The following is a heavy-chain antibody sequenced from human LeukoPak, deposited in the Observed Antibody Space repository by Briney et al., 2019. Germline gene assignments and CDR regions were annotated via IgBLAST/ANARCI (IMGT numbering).Heavy chain of an antibody. Sequence: PSETLSLTCTVSGGSISSGSYYWSWIRQPAGKGLEWIGRIYTSGSTNYNPSLKSRVTISVDTSKNQFSLKLSSVTAADTAVYYCARDKASGVAKYSSSWSAFDYWGQGTLVTVSS. CDR2: IYTSGST. D-gene: IGHD6-13*01. CDR1: GGSISSGSYY. V-gene: IGHV4-61*02. CDR3: ARDKASGVAKYSSSWSAFDY. J-gene: IGHJ4*02.